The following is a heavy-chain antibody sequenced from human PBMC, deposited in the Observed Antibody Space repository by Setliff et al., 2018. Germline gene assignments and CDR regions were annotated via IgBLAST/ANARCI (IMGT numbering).Heavy chain of an antibody. D-gene: IGHD6-19*01. J-gene: IGHJ4*02. CDR3: ARGRAGHSGH. Sequence: SETLSLTCTVSGGSISSGGYYWSWIRQHPGKGLEWIGYIYYSGSTSYYNPSLKSRVTISVDTSKNQFSLKLSSVTAADKAVYYCARGRAGHSGHWGQGTLVTVSS. CDR1: GGSISSGGYY. V-gene: IGHV4-31*03. CDR2: IYYSGSTS.